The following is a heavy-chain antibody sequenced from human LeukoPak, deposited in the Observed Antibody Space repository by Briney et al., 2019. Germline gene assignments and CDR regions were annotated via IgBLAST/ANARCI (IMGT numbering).Heavy chain of an antibody. CDR3: ARGIGESSPSDH. Sequence: PGESLKISCKDSGYNLTTYWIGWVRQMPGKGLEWMGIIYPSDSYTRYSPSFQGQVTISADKSITTAYLQWNSLKASDTAMYYCARGIGESSPSDHWGQGTLVTVSS. J-gene: IGHJ4*02. CDR1: GYNLTTYW. CDR2: IYPSDSYT. V-gene: IGHV5-51*01. D-gene: IGHD2-21*01.